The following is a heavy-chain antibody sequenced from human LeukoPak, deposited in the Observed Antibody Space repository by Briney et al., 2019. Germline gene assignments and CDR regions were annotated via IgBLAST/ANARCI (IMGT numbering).Heavy chain of an antibody. CDR1: GFTFSSYW. D-gene: IGHD4-11*01. V-gene: IGHV3-74*01. CDR3: AGVTTKNWFDP. J-gene: IGHJ5*02. CDR2: VNGGGSGT. Sequence: GGSLRLSCAASGFTFSSYWMHWVRQAPGKGLVWVSRVNGGGSGTYYADSVKGRFTVSRDNAKNTLYLQMNSLRAEDTAVYYCAGVTTKNWFDPWGQGTLVTVSS.